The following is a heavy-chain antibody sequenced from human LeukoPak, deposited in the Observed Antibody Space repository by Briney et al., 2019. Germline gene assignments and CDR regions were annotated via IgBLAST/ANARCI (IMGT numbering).Heavy chain of an antibody. J-gene: IGHJ4*02. D-gene: IGHD6-13*01. V-gene: IGHV3-33*01. CDR3: ARNFKGIAAAGTLDY. CDR1: GFTFSSYG. CDR2: IWYDGSNK. Sequence: GGSLRLSCAASGFTFSSYGMHWVRQAPGKGPEWVAVIWYDGSNKYYADSVKGRFTISRDNSKDTLYLQMNSLRAEDTAVYYCARNFKGIAAAGTLDYWGQGTLVTVSS.